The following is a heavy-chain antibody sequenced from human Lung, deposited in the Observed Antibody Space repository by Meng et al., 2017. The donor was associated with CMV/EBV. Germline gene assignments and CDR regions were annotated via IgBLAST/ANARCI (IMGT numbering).Heavy chain of an antibody. Sequence: SCAASGFSFSSYSLNWVRQAPGKGLEWVSSISSTSNYIYYADSVEGRFSISRDNAKNSVHLQMNSLRADDSAVYYCARDVPPIGSDGHTRYFQNXGQGXLVTVSS. D-gene: IGHD5-24*01. J-gene: IGHJ1*01. V-gene: IGHV3-21*01. CDR3: ARDVPPIGSDGHTRYFQN. CDR1: GFSFSSYS. CDR2: ISSTSNYI.